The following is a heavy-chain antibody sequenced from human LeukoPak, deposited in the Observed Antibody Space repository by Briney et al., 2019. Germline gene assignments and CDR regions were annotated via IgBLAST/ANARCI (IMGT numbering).Heavy chain of an antibody. D-gene: IGHD1-1*01. J-gene: IGHJ6*03. CDR2: IIPIFGTA. V-gene: IGHV1-69*01. CDR1: GGTFSSYA. CDR3: ARTLLDPSTYYYYYMDV. Sequence: EASVKVSCKASGGTFSSYAISWVRQAPGQGLEWMGGIIPIFGTANYAQKFQGRVTITADESTSTAYMELSSLRSEDTAVYYCARTLLDPSTYYYYYMDVWGKGTTVTVSS.